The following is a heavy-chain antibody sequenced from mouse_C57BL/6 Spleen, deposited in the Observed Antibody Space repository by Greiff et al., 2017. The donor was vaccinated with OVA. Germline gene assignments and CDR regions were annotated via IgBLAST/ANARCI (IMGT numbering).Heavy chain of an antibody. CDR1: GFTFSSYT. CDR2: ISGGGGNT. D-gene: IGHD2-3*01. CDR3: ARDGYYDFDY. Sequence: VESGGGLVKPGGSLKLSCAASGFTFSSYTMSWVRQTPEKRLEWVATISGGGGNTYYPDSVKGRFTISRDNAKNTLYLQMSSLRSEDTALYYCARDGYYDFDYWGQGTTLTVSS. J-gene: IGHJ2*01. V-gene: IGHV5-9*01.